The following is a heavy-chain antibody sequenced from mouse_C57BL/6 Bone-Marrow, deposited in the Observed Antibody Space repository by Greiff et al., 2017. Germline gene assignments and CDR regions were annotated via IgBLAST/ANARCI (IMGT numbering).Heavy chain of an antibody. CDR1: GYSFTDYN. V-gene: IGHV1-39*01. Sequence: VQLQQSGPELVQPGASVKISCKASGYSFTDYNMTWVKQSNGKSLEWIGVINPNSGTTSYNQKFKGKATLTVDQSSSTAYMQLNSLTSEDSADYYCARGYDDDYERDYGGQGTSVTVSS. J-gene: IGHJ4*01. D-gene: IGHD2-4*01. CDR2: INPNSGTT. CDR3: ARGYDDDYERDY.